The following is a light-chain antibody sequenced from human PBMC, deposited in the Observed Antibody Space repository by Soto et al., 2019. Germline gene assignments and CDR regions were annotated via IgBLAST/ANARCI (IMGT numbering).Light chain of an antibody. CDR3: QQSYSTPQT. CDR1: QSISSY. Sequence: DIQMTQSPSSLSASVGDRVTITCRASQSISSYLNWYLQKPGKAPKLLIYAASNLQSGVPSRFSGSGSGTDFTLTISSLQPEDFATYYCQQSYSTPQTFGQGTKAEIK. J-gene: IGKJ1*01. CDR2: AAS. V-gene: IGKV1-39*01.